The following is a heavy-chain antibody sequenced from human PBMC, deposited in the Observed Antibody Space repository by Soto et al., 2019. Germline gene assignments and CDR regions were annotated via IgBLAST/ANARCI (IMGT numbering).Heavy chain of an antibody. CDR2: VYHNGRT. CDR3: AREDRISAPGGIWFHH. J-gene: IGHJ5*02. V-gene: IGHV4-59*01. Sequence: PSETLSLTCSVSGGSIDNYYWSWIRQAPGKGLEWIGYVYHNGRTSYNPSLKSRVSISVDRPKNQFSLNLSSVTAADTAVYYCAREDRISAPGGIWFHHWGQGTLVTVSS. CDR1: GGSIDNYY. D-gene: IGHD6-13*01.